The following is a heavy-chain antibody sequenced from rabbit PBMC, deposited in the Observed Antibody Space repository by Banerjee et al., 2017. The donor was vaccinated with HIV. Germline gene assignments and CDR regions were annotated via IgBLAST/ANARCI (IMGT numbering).Heavy chain of an antibody. CDR1: GFSFSYNYV. D-gene: IGHD2-1*01. CDR2: IYAGSSDSS. Sequence: QSLEESGGGLVQPGGSLKLSCKASGFSFSYNYVMCRVRQAPGKGLEWIACIYAGSSDSSYYASWAKGRFTISKTSSTTVTLQMTSLTAADTATYFCARGGITTTYPYGGMDLRGPGTLVTVS. J-gene: IGHJ6*01. V-gene: IGHV1S40*01. CDR3: ARGGITTTYPYGGMDL.